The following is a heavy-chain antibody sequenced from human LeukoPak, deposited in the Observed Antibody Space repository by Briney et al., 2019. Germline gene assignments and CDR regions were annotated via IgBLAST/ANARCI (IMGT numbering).Heavy chain of an antibody. Sequence: PSETLSLTCTVSGGSISSYYWSWIRQPPGKGLEWIGYIYYSGSTNYNPSLKSRVTISVDTSKNQFSLKLSSVTAADTAVYYCARGVPSSSWYDSGLYWGQGTLVTVSS. J-gene: IGHJ4*02. CDR1: GGSISSYY. CDR2: IYYSGST. CDR3: ARGVPSSSWYDSGLY. D-gene: IGHD6-13*01. V-gene: IGHV4-59*01.